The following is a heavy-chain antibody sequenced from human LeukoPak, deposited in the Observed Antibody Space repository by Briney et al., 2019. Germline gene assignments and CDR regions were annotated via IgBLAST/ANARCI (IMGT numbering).Heavy chain of an antibody. CDR2: ISSSGSTI. Sequence: AGGSLRLSCAASGFTFSSYAMHWVRQAPGKGLEWVSYISSSGSTIYYADSVEGRFTISRDNAKNSLYLQMNSLRAEDTAVYYCAELGITMIGGVWGKGTTVTISS. CDR3: AELGITMIGGV. D-gene: IGHD3-10*02. CDR1: GFTFSSYA. J-gene: IGHJ6*04. V-gene: IGHV3-48*03.